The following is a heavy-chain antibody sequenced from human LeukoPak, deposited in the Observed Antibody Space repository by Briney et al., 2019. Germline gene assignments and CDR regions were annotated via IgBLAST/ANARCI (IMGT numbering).Heavy chain of an antibody. Sequence: GGSLRLSCSASGFTFSSYGMHWVRQAPGKGLVWVAFIRYDGSDKYYAESVKGRFTISRDNSKNTLYLQMNSLRVEDTAVYYCAKLAKYFYGSETYYFFEHWGQGTPVTASS. CDR1: GFTFSSYG. CDR2: IRYDGSDK. D-gene: IGHD3-10*01. V-gene: IGHV3-30*02. J-gene: IGHJ4*02. CDR3: AKLAKYFYGSETYYFFEH.